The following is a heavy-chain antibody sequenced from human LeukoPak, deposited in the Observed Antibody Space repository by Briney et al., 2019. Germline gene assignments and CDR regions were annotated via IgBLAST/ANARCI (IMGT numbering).Heavy chain of an antibody. V-gene: IGHV4-61*08. CDR2: IYYSGST. CDR1: GGSISSGGYY. D-gene: IGHD6-19*01. Sequence: PSETLSLTCTVSGGSISSGGYYWSWIRQPPGKGLEWIGYIYYSGSTNYNPSLKSRVTISVDTSRNQFSLKLSSVTAADTAVYYCARWTYSSGFSGMDVWGQGTTVTVSS. CDR3: ARWTYSSGFSGMDV. J-gene: IGHJ6*02.